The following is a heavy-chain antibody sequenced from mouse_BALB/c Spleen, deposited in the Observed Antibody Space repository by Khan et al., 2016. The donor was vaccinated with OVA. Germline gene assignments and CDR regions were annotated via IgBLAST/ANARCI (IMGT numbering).Heavy chain of an antibody. CDR2: INPYDGGT. V-gene: IGHV1-18*01. J-gene: IGHJ2*01. D-gene: IGHD3-3*01. CDR3: ARCGRDEDGDYVDY. Sequence: VRLQQSGPELVRPGASMKISCKASGYSFIAYTMNWVRQSLGKNLEWIGLINPYDGGTNYNQNFKDKATLTVDTSSSTAYMELFSLTSDDSAVYCGARCGRDEDGDYVDYWGQGTILTVS. CDR1: GYSFIAYT.